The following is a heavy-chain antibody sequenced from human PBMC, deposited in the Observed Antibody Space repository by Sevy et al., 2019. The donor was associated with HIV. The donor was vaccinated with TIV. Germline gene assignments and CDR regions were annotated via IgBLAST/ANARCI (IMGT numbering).Heavy chain of an antibody. CDR2: IIPIFGTA. D-gene: IGHD5-18*01. V-gene: IGHV1-69*13. Sequence: ASVKVSCKASGGTFSSYAISWVRQAPGQGLEWMGGIIPIFGTANYAQKFQGRVTITADESTSTAYMELSSLRSEDTAVYYCASLKGMGYSYHYYHGMDVWAKGPRSPSP. J-gene: IGHJ6*02. CDR1: GGTFSSYA. CDR3: ASLKGMGYSYHYYHGMDV.